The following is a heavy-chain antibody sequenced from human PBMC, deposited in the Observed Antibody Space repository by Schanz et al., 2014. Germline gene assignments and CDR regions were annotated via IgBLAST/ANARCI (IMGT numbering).Heavy chain of an antibody. Sequence: VQLVESGGGVVQPGGSLRLSCAASGFSFSSNGMHWVRQAPGKGLEWVANIKLDGSEKYFVDSVKGRFTISRDNARNSLYLQMNNLRAEDTAVYYCARGDTAGDYWGQGTLVTVSS. CDR1: GFSFSSNG. CDR2: IKLDGSEK. J-gene: IGHJ4*02. D-gene: IGHD2-21*02. V-gene: IGHV3-7*01. CDR3: ARGDTAGDY.